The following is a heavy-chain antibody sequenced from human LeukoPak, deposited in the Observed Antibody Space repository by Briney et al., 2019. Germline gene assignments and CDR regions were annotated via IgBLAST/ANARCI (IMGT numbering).Heavy chain of an antibody. CDR2: IWYDGSNK. Sequence: GGSLRLSCAASGFTFSSYGMHWVRQAPGKGLEWVAVIWYDGSNKYYADSVKGRFTISRDYSKNTLYLQMNSLRAEDTAVYYCARDELVPAAISYYYYGMDVWGQGTTVTVSS. CDR1: GFTFSSYG. D-gene: IGHD2-2*02. CDR3: ARDELVPAAISYYYYGMDV. J-gene: IGHJ6*02. V-gene: IGHV3-33*01.